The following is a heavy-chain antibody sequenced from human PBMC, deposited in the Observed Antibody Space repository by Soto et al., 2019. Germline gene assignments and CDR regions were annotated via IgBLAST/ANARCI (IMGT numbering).Heavy chain of an antibody. CDR1: GFTFSSYA. V-gene: IGHV3-23*01. CDR2: ISCSGGRT. CDR3: ARDPAEKNPERQMYX. Sequence: GGSLRLSCAASGFTFSSYAMSWVRQAPGKGLEWVSSISCSGGRTYYADSVKGRFTISRDNSKNTLYLQMNSLRAEDTAVYYCARDPAEKNPERQMYXWGQGTTFTVS. J-gene: IGHJ6*02.